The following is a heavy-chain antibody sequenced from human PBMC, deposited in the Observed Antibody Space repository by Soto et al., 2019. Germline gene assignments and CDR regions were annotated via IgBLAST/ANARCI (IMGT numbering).Heavy chain of an antibody. CDR1: GFTFSSYA. D-gene: IGHD3-9*01. CDR2: ISSNGGST. J-gene: IGHJ4*02. Sequence: QSGGSLRLSCSASGFTFSSYAMHWVRQAPGKGLEYVSAISSNGGSTYYADSVKGRFTISRDNSKNTLYLQMSSLRAEDTAVYYCVKPLPDILTGHYFDYWGQGTLVTISS. CDR3: VKPLPDILTGHYFDY. V-gene: IGHV3-64D*06.